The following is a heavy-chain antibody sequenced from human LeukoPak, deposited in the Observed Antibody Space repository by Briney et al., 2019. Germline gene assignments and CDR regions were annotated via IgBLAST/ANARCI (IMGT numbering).Heavy chain of an antibody. V-gene: IGHV3-33*06. CDR3: AKDRGVGPTDYYFDY. CDR2: IWYDGSNK. Sequence: EGSLRLSCAASGFTFSSYGMHWVRQAPGKGLEWVAVIWYDGSNKYYADSVKGRFTISRDNSKNTLYPQMNSLRAEDTAVYYCAKDRGVGPTDYYFDYWGQGTLVTVSS. CDR1: GFTFSSYG. J-gene: IGHJ4*02. D-gene: IGHD1-26*01.